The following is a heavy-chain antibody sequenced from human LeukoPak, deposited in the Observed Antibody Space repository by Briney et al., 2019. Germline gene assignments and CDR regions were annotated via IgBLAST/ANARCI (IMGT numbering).Heavy chain of an antibody. CDR2: ISASGGST. CDR3: AKVLQGSWYYFDH. D-gene: IGHD2-8*02. Sequence: GGSLRLSCAASGFTFSSYATSWVRQAPGKGLEWVSGISASGGSTYYADSVKGRLTISRDNSKDTLYLQMNSLSAEDTALYYCAKVLQGSWYYFDHWGQGTLVTVSS. CDR1: GFTFSSYA. V-gene: IGHV3-23*01. J-gene: IGHJ4*02.